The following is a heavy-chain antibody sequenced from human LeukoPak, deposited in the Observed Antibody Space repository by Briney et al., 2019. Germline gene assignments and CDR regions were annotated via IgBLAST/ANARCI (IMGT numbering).Heavy chain of an antibody. CDR3: ARGADGYSFDY. J-gene: IGHJ4*02. D-gene: IGHD5-24*01. Sequence: SETLSLTCAVYGGSFSGYYWSWIRQPPGKGLEWIGEINHSGSTNYNPSLKSRVTISVDTSKNQFSLKLSSVTAADTAVYYCARGADGYSFDYWGQGTLVTVSS. V-gene: IGHV4-34*01. CDR1: GGSFSGYY. CDR2: INHSGST.